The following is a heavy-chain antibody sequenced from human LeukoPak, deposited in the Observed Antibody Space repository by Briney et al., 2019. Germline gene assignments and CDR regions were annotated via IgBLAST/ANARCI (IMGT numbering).Heavy chain of an antibody. Sequence: GGSLRLSCAASRFTFSSYGMHWVRQAPGKGLEWVAVIWYDGSNKYYADSVKGRFSISRDNSKNTLYLQMNSLRAEDTAVYYCARTGGYDSSGYSPFDYWGQGTLVTVSS. CDR3: ARTGGYDSSGYSPFDY. CDR2: IWYDGSNK. D-gene: IGHD3-22*01. V-gene: IGHV3-33*01. J-gene: IGHJ4*02. CDR1: RFTFSSYG.